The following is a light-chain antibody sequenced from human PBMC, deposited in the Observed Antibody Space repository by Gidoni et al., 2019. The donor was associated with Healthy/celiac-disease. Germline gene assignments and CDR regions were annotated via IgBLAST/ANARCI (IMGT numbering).Light chain of an antibody. CDR3: QQLNSYPRT. Sequence: DIPLTQSPSFLSASVGDRVTITCRASQGFSSYLAWYQQKPGKAPKLLIYAASTLHSGVPSRFSGSGSGTEFTLTISSLQPEDFATYYCQQLNSYPRTFGQGTKVEIK. CDR1: QGFSSY. V-gene: IGKV1-9*01. J-gene: IGKJ1*01. CDR2: AAS.